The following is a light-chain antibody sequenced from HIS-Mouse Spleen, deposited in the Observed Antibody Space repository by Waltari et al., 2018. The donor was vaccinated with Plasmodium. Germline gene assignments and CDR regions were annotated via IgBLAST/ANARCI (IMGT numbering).Light chain of an antibody. CDR3: QQYNNWSFT. Sequence: EIVMTQSPATLSVSPGERATLSCRASQSVSSNLAWYQQKPGQAPRLLIYGASTRATGRPARFSGSGSGTEFTLTISSLQSEDFAVYYCQQYNNWSFTFGPGTKVDIK. J-gene: IGKJ3*01. CDR1: QSVSSN. CDR2: GAS. V-gene: IGKV3-15*01.